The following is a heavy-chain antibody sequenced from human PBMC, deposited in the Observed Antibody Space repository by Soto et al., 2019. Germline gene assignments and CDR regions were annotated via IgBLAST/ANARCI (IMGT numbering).Heavy chain of an antibody. D-gene: IGHD2-8*01. Sequence: QVQLQESGPGLVKPSQTLSLTCTVSGGSISSGGYYWSWIRQHPGKGLEWIGYIYYSGSTYYNPSLRRRVTISVDTSKNQFSLKLSSVTAADTAVYYCARVGVGPYGVRVDYWGQGTLVTVSS. J-gene: IGHJ4*02. CDR2: IYYSGST. V-gene: IGHV4-31*03. CDR1: GGSISSGGYY. CDR3: ARVGVGPYGVRVDY.